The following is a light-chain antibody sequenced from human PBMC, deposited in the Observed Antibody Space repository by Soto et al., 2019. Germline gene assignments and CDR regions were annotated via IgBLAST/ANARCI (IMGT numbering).Light chain of an antibody. CDR2: GAP. CDR1: QSVSSY. Sequence: EIVLTQSQATLSLSPGERATLSCRASQSVSSYLAWYQQKPGQAPRLLIYGAPNRATGIPDRFSGSGSGTDFTLTISRLEPEDFAVYYCQQYGSSGTFGQGTKVDIK. CDR3: QQYGSSGT. J-gene: IGKJ1*01. V-gene: IGKV3-20*01.